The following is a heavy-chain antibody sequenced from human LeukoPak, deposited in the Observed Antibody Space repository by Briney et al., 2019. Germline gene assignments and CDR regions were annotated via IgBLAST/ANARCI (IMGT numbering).Heavy chain of an antibody. J-gene: IGHJ4*02. CDR2: IYYSGST. CDR3: ARAAPNYYDSSGSLRNPYFDY. Sequence: SQTLSLTCTVSGGTISTGGYYWSWIRQHPGKGLEWIGNIYYSGSTYYSPSLKSRVTMSVDTSKNQFSLTLISVTAADTAVYFCARAAPNYYDSSGSLRNPYFDYWGQGTLVTVSS. V-gene: IGHV4-31*03. CDR1: GGTISTGGYY. D-gene: IGHD3-22*01.